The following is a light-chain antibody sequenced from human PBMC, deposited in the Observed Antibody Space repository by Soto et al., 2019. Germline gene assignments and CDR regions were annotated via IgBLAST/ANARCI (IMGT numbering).Light chain of an antibody. CDR2: GAS. Sequence: EIVMTQSPVTLSVSPGERATLSCRASRSVSSNLAWYQKKPGQAPRLLIDGASIRATGIPARFSGSGSGTEFTLTISSLQSEDFAVYYCQQYNDWPLTFGGGTKVEIK. V-gene: IGKV3-15*01. CDR3: QQYNDWPLT. J-gene: IGKJ4*01. CDR1: RSVSSN.